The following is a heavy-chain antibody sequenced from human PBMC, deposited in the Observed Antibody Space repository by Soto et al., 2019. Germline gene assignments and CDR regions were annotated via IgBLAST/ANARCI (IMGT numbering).Heavy chain of an antibody. CDR3: ARVYL. V-gene: IGHV3-30*04. J-gene: IGHJ4*02. CDR1: GYTFGTYA. CDR2: ISYGGSNQ. Sequence: QVQVVESGGGVVQPGGSLRLSCAPSGYTFGTYAMHWVRQAPGKGLEWVAVISYGGSNQYYADSVRGRFTISRDNSQNTLYLQMNSLRVEDTAVYYCARVYLWGQGTLVTVSS.